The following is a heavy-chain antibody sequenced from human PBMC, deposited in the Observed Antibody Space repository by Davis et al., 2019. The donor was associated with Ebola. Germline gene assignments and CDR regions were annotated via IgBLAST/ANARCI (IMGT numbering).Heavy chain of an antibody. CDR3: ARATTVPLNWFDP. D-gene: IGHD4-17*01. V-gene: IGHV4-59*01. J-gene: IGHJ5*02. CDR1: GGSISSYY. CDR2: ISYSGST. Sequence: SETLSLTCTVSGGSISSYYWSWIRQPPGKGLEWIGYISYSGSTNYNPSLKSRVTISVDTSKNQLSLKLSSVTAADTAVYYCARATTVPLNWFDPWGQGTLVTVSS.